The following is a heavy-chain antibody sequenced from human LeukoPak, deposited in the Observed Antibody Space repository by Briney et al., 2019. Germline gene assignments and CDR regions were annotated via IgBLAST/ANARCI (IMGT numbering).Heavy chain of an antibody. D-gene: IGHD3-16*01. CDR2: IYQTGKT. J-gene: IGHJ5*02. CDR1: GNSISSGYY. CDR3: ARGLLAIDP. Sequence: SETLSLTCSVSGNSISSGYYRSWIRQPPGKGLEWIGSIYQTGKTYNNPSLKNRVTISVDTSKNHFSPRLTSVTAADTAVYYCARGLLAIDPWGQGILVTVS. V-gene: IGHV4-38-2*02.